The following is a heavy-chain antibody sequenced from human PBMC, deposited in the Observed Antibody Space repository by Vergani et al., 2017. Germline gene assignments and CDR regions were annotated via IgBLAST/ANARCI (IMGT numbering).Heavy chain of an antibody. CDR2: ISWNSGSI. D-gene: IGHD4-17*01. Sequence: EVQLVESGGGLVQPGRSLRLSCAASGFTFDDYAMHWVRHAPGKGLEWVSGISWNSGSIGYADSVKGRFTISRDNAKNSLYLQMNSLRAEDTALYYCARGGRLRTLYYYYYMDVWGKGTTVTVSS. CDR3: ARGGRLRTLYYYYYMDV. V-gene: IGHV3-9*01. J-gene: IGHJ6*03. CDR1: GFTFDDYA.